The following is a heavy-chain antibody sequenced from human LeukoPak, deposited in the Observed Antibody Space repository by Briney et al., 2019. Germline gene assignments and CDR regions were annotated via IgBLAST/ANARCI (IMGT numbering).Heavy chain of an antibody. CDR2: IYYSGST. CDR1: GGSISSSSYY. Sequence: PSETLSLTCTVSGGSISSSSYYWGWIRQPPGKGLEWIGSIYYSGSTYYNPSLKSRVTISVDTSKNQFSLKLSSVTAADTAVYYCARDGGYFDWLGPLDYWGQGTLVTVSS. J-gene: IGHJ4*02. D-gene: IGHD3-9*01. CDR3: ARDGGYFDWLGPLDY. V-gene: IGHV4-39*07.